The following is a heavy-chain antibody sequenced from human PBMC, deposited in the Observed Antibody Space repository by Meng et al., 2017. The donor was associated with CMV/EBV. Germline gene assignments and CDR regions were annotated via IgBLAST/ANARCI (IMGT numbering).Heavy chain of an antibody. J-gene: IGHJ4*02. CDR3: VRAYSGYGELDY. D-gene: IGHD5-12*01. CDR2: IYYSGST. CDR1: GGSISSYY. Sequence: SETLSLTCTVSGGSISSYYWSWIRQPPGKGLEWIGYIYYSGSTNYNPSLKSRVTISVDTSKNQFSLKLSSVTAADTAVYYCVRAYSGYGELDYWGQGTLVTVSS. V-gene: IGHV4-59*01.